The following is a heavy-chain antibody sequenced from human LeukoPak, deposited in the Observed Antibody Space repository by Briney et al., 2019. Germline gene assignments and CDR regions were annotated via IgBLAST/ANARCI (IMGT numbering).Heavy chain of an antibody. CDR3: ARGGRNRYYDSSGSYNWFDP. CDR1: GGSFSGYY. Sequence: SETLSLTCAVYGGSFSGYYWSWIRQPPGKGLEWIGEINHSGSTNYNPSLKSRVTISVDTSKNQFSLKLSSVTAAETAVYYCARGGRNRYYDSSGSYNWFDPWGQGTTVTVSS. D-gene: IGHD3-22*01. J-gene: IGHJ5*02. V-gene: IGHV4-34*01. CDR2: INHSGST.